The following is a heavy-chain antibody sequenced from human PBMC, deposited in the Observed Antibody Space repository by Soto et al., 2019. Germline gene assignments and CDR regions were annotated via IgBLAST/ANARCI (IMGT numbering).Heavy chain of an antibody. CDR2: ISWDSSTI. Sequence: EVQLVESGGGLVQPGRSLRLSCAASGFTFDNCGMHWVRQAPGKGLEWVAGISWDSSTIGYADSVKGRFIISRDDAKNSLYLQMDSLRGEDTALYYCVQGRHPTMATPLDHWGQGTQVIVSS. CDR3: VQGRHPTMATPLDH. D-gene: IGHD2-15*01. J-gene: IGHJ4*02. V-gene: IGHV3-9*01. CDR1: GFTFDNCG.